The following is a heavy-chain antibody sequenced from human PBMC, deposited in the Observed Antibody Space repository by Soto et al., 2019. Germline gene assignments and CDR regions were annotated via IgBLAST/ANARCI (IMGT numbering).Heavy chain of an antibody. D-gene: IGHD3-3*01. Sequence: GESQTISCKGSGYSFPSSLLGWVRQMPGKGLEWMGIIYPGDSVTRYRPSFQGHATISADKSISPAYPQWSSLVASDTAMYYCARDSYYTSANYFTHYTYAMDVGGQGTTVTVAS. CDR3: ARDSYYTSANYFTHYTYAMDV. CDR2: IYPGDSVT. V-gene: IGHV5-51*01. CDR1: GYSFPSSL. J-gene: IGHJ6*02.